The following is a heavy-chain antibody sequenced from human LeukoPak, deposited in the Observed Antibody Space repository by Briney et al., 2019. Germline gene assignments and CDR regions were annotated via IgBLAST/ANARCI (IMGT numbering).Heavy chain of an antibody. CDR3: AGDHLALNALDI. J-gene: IGHJ3*02. Sequence: SETLSLTCTVSGGSISSHCWSWIRQPPGKGLEWIGYISYIGSTNYSPSLRSRVTISVDTSKNQFSLRLSSVTAADTAIYYCAGDHLALNALDIWGQGTMVTVSS. CDR1: GGSISSHC. V-gene: IGHV4-59*11. CDR2: ISYIGST.